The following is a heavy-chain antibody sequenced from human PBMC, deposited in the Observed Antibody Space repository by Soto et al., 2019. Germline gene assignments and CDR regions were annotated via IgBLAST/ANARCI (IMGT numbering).Heavy chain of an antibody. CDR3: ARDVKFPHIIRDGHNQGEGWFDP. D-gene: IGHD2-21*01. CDR2: ISYDGSNK. V-gene: IGHV3-30-3*01. J-gene: IGHJ5*02. CDR1: GFTFSSYA. Sequence: LRLSCXASGFTFSSYAMHWVRQAPGKGLEWVAVISYDGSNKYYADSVKGRFTISRDNSKNTLYLQMNSLRAEDTAVYYCARDVKFPHIIRDGHNQGEGWFDPWGQGTLVTVSS.